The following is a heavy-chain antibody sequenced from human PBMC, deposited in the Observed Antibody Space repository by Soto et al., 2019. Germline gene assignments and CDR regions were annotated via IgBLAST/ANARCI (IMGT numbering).Heavy chain of an antibody. CDR1: GGTFSSYA. J-gene: IGHJ6*02. CDR2: IIPIFGTA. V-gene: IGHV1-69*06. D-gene: IGHD2-2*02. CDR3: ARGSIVVVPAAIVESYYYYGMDV. Sequence: GASVKVSCKASGGTFSSYAISWVRQAPGQGLEWMGGIIPIFGTANYAQKFQGRVTITADKSTSTAYMELSSLRSEDTAVYYCARGSIVVVPAAIVESYYYYGMDVWGQGTTVTVS.